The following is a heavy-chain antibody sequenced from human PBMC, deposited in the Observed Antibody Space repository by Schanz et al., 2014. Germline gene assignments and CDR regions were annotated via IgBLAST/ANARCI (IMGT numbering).Heavy chain of an antibody. Sequence: QVQLVESGGGVVQPGRSLRLSCAASGFTFSSYGMHWVRQVPGKGLEWVAVVCYDGSKKYYADSVKGRFTTSRDNSKNKMSLQMKSLSLEATAVYYCARSGFRKFGVVYGLAVWGQGTTVTVS. CDR2: VCYDGSKK. CDR3: ARSGFRKFGVVYGLAV. CDR1: GFTFSSYG. D-gene: IGHD3-3*01. V-gene: IGHV3-33*08. J-gene: IGHJ6*02.